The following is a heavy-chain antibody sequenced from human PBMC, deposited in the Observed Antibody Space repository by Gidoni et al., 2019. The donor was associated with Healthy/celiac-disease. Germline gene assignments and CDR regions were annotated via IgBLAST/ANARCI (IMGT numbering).Heavy chain of an antibody. J-gene: IGHJ5*02. V-gene: IGHV1-18*01. CDR1: GYTFTSYG. D-gene: IGHD4-17*01. CDR3: ARIDTVTTHWFDP. CDR2: IRAYNGNT. Sequence: QVQLVQSGAAVKKPRAAVTVSCKASGYTFTSYGISWVRQAPGPGLEWMGWIRAYNGNTNYAQKLQGRVTVTTDTSTTTAYMELRSLRSDDTAVYYCARIDTVTTHWFDPWGQGTLVTVSS.